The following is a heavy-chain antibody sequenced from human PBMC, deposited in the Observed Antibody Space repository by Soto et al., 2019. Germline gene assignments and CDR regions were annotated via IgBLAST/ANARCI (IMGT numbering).Heavy chain of an antibody. CDR1: GFTFSSYG. J-gene: IGHJ6*02. V-gene: IGHV3-30*18. Sequence: QVQLVESGGGVVQPGRSLRLSCAASGFTFSSYGMHWVRQAPGKGLEWVAVISYDGSNKYYAGSVKGRFTISRDNSKNTLYLQMNSLRAEDTAVYYCAKSPLDYYGMDVWGQGTTVTVSS. CDR2: ISYDGSNK. CDR3: AKSPLDYYGMDV.